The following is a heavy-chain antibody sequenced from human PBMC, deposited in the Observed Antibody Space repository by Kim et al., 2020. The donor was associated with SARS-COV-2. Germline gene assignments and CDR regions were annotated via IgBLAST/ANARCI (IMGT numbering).Heavy chain of an antibody. Sequence: SETLSLTCTVSGASISGYFWSWIRQPPGKGLEIIGYIRNDGSTTYNPPLDSRVTISADTSKNQISLTLSSVTAADTAVYYCARRRGLFGSGELDYLGQGILATVSS. D-gene: IGHD3-3*01. CDR1: GASISGYF. CDR3: ARRRGLFGSGELDY. CDR2: IRNDGST. V-gene: IGHV4-59*01. J-gene: IGHJ4*02.